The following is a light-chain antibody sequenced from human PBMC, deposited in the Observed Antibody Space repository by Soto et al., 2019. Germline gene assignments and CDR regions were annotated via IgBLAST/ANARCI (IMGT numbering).Light chain of an antibody. Sequence: QSALTQPASLSGSPGQSITISCTGTSSDVGAYKYVSWYQQHPGKAPKLIIYGVSNRPSGVSIRFSGSKSGNTAFLTISGLQPEDEADYYRSSFTGTTTLDVFGTVTKVTVL. J-gene: IGLJ1*01. CDR1: SSDVGAYKY. CDR2: GVS. CDR3: SSFTGTTTLDV. V-gene: IGLV2-14*03.